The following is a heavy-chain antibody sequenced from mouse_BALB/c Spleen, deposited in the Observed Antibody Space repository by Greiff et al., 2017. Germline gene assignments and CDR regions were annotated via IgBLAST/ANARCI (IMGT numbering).Heavy chain of an antibody. D-gene: IGHD1-2*01. J-gene: IGHJ1*01. Sequence: EVQLQESGPELVKPGASVTISCKASGYSFTGYFMNWVNQSHGKSLEWIGRINPYNGDTFYNQKFKGKATLTVDKSSSTAHMELLSLTSEDSAVYYCGRSGLRLPYWYFDVWGAGTTVTVSS. CDR3: GRSGLRLPYWYFDV. CDR1: GYSFTGYF. CDR2: INPYNGDT. V-gene: IGHV1-37*01.